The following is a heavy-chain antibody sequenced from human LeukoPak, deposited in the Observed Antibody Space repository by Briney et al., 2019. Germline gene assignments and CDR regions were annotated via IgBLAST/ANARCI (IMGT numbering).Heavy chain of an antibody. Sequence: SQTLSLTCAVSGGSISSGGYSWSWIRQPPGKGLEWIGYFYHSGSTYYNPSLKSRVTISVDTSKNQFSLKLSSVTAADTAVYYCARDNEGDTAFDIWGQGTMVTVSS. V-gene: IGHV4-30-2*01. CDR1: GGSISSGGYS. CDR3: ARDNEGDTAFDI. J-gene: IGHJ3*02. CDR2: FYHSGST. D-gene: IGHD2-8*01.